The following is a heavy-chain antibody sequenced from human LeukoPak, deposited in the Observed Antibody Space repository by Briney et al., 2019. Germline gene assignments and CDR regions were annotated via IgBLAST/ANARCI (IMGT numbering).Heavy chain of an antibody. CDR3: ARGRYGWLPFDY. D-gene: IGHD3-16*01. Sequence: SETLSLTCTVSGGSISSYYWSWIRQSPGKGLEWIGYIYYSVNTNYNPSLKSRGTISVDTFKNQFTLNLSSVTAADTAVYYCARGRYGWLPFDYWGQGALVTVSS. CDR2: IYYSVNT. V-gene: IGHV4-59*01. CDR1: GGSISSYY. J-gene: IGHJ4*02.